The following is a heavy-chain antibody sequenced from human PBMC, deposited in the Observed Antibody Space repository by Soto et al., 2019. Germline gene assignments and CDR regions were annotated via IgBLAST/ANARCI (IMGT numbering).Heavy chain of an antibody. V-gene: IGHV1-2*02. Sequence: QVQLVQSGAEVKKPGASVKVSCKASGYTFTGYYMHWVRQAPGQGLEWMGWINPNSGGTNYAQKFQGRVTTTRDTYIRTAYMEMRRLRSDDTAVYYCARVRRYCTNGVCYHRAFDYWGQGTLVTVSS. CDR3: ARVRRYCTNGVCYHRAFDY. CDR1: GYTFTGYY. D-gene: IGHD2-8*01. CDR2: INPNSGGT. J-gene: IGHJ4*02.